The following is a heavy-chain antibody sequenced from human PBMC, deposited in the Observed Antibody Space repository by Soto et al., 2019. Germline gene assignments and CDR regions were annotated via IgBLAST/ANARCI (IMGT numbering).Heavy chain of an antibody. V-gene: IGHV4-34*01. CDR2: INHSGST. D-gene: IGHD1-26*01. CDR1: GGSFSGYY. Sequence: SETLSLTCAVYGGSFSGYYWSWIRQPPGKGLEWIGEINHSGSTNYNPSLRSRVTISVDTSKNQFSLKLSSVTAADTAVYYCARLVGATRRGYYYYGMDVWGQGTTVTV. CDR3: ARLVGATRRGYYYYGMDV. J-gene: IGHJ6*02.